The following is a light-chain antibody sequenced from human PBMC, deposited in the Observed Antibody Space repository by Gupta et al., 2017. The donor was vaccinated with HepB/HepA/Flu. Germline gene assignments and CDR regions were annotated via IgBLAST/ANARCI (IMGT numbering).Light chain of an antibody. CDR2: EDK. V-gene: IGLV3-21*03. CDR3: QVWESRSDNPKV. Sequence: SSVLTQPPSVSVAPGKTATITCGGNNIGGKRVHWYQQKPGQAPVVLLFEDKDRRSGGPERCSGSNSGNTATFSISGVEAGEEGAYYCQVWESRSDNPKVFGGGTKLTVL. CDR1: NIGGKR. J-gene: IGLJ2*01.